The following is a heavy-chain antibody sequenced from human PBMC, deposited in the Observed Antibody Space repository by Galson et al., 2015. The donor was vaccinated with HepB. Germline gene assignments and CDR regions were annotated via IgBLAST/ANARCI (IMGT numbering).Heavy chain of an antibody. CDR3: ARVSGYSGYARADY. CDR2: ISYDGSNK. D-gene: IGHD5-12*01. CDR1: GFTFSSYA. V-gene: IGHV3-30-3*01. J-gene: IGHJ4*02. Sequence: SLRLSCAASGFTFSSYAMHWVRQAPGKGLEWVAVISYDGSNKYYADSVKGRFTISRDNSKNTLYLQMNGLRAEDTAVYYCARVSGYSGYARADYWGQGTLVTVSS.